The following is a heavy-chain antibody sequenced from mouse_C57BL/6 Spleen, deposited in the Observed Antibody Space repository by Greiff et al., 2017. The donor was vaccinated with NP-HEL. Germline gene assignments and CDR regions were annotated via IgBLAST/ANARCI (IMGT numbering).Heavy chain of an antibody. CDR2: ISYDGSN. J-gene: IGHJ2*01. D-gene: IGHD1-1*01. Sequence: EVQLQQSGPGLVKPSQSLSLTCSVTGYSITSGYYWNWIRQFPGNKLEWMGYISYDGSNNYNPSLKNRISITRDTSKNQFFLKLNSVTTEDTATYYCARGYYGSSYGGFDYWGQGTTLTVSS. V-gene: IGHV3-6*01. CDR3: ARGYYGSSYGGFDY. CDR1: GYSITSGYY.